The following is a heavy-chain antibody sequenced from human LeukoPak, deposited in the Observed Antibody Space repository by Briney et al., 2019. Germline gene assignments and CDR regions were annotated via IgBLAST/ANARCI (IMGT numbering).Heavy chain of an antibody. D-gene: IGHD3-9*01. CDR2: IFYSGST. V-gene: IGHV4-39*07. CDR1: GGSISTSNYY. CDR3: ARVNDILTGFPTYYFDY. Sequence: PSETLSLTCTVSGGSISTSNYYWGWIRQPPGKGLEWIGNIFYSGSTYYSPSLKSRVTISVDTSKNQFSLKLSSVTAADTAVYYCARVNDILTGFPTYYFDYWGQGTLVTVSS. J-gene: IGHJ4*02.